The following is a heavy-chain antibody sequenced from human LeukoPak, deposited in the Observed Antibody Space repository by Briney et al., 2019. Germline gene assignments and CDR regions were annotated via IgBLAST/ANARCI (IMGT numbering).Heavy chain of an antibody. J-gene: IGHJ3*02. CDR2: ISYDGGNK. Sequence: GSLRLSCAASGFTFSSYAMHWVRQAPGKGLEWVAVISYDGGNKYYADSVKGRFTISRDNSKNTLYLQMNSLRAEDTAVYYCASLMLGYCSGGSCYSDAFDIWGQGTMVTVSS. CDR3: ASLMLGYCSGGSCYSDAFDI. D-gene: IGHD2-15*01. V-gene: IGHV3-30*04. CDR1: GFTFSSYA.